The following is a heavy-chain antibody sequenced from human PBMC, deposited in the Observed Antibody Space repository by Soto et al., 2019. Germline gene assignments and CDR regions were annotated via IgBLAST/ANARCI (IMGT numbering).Heavy chain of an antibody. CDR3: AYGSGSPYYLDY. Sequence: SETLSLTCTVSGGSISSGGYYWTWLRQHPGKGLEWIGYIYYGGSTYYNPSLRSRLDISADASENQFSLKLTSVTAADTAVYYCAYGSGSPYYLDYWGQGTGVTVS. V-gene: IGHV4-31*03. CDR2: IYYGGST. CDR1: GGSISSGGYY. J-gene: IGHJ4*02. D-gene: IGHD3-10*01.